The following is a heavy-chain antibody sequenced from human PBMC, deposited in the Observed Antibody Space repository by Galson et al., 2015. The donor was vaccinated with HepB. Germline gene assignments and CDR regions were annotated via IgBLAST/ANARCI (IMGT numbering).Heavy chain of an antibody. D-gene: IGHD3-16*01. CDR3: AKDIYVWGTWRWVGWVDY. CDR2: ITGSGSST. CDR1: GFTFNAYG. Sequence: SLRLSCAASGFTFNAYGMSWVRQAPGKGPEWVSAITGSGSSTYYVDSVRGRFTISRDNSKNMVYLEMNNLRAEDTAVYYCAKDIYVWGTWRWVGWVDYWGQGTLVAVSS. J-gene: IGHJ4*02. V-gene: IGHV3-23*02.